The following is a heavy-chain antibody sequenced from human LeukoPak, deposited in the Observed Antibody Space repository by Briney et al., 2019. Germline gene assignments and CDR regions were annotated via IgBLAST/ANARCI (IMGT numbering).Heavy chain of an antibody. D-gene: IGHD3-10*01. CDR2: IYHSGST. J-gene: IGHJ5*02. V-gene: IGHV4-38-2*02. CDR3: ARDSGTTGEVKFDP. Sequence: KPSETLSLTCTVSGYSISSGYYWGWIRQPPGKGLEWIGNIYHSGSTYYNPSLKSRVTMSADTSRNHVSLTLNSVTAADTAVYYCARDSGTTGEVKFDPWGQGTLVTVSS. CDR1: GYSISSGYY.